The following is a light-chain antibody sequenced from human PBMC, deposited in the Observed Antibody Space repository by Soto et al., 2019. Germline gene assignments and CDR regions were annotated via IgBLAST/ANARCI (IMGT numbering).Light chain of an antibody. J-gene: IGKJ3*01. CDR2: DAS. Sequence: DIPMTQSPSSLSASVGDRVTITCQASQDISKYLNWYQQKPEKAPKLLIFDASNLETGVPSRFSGSGSGTDFTFTISSLQPEDLATYYCQQYMTLSFTFGPGTKVVIK. V-gene: IGKV1-33*01. CDR1: QDISKY. CDR3: QQYMTLSFT.